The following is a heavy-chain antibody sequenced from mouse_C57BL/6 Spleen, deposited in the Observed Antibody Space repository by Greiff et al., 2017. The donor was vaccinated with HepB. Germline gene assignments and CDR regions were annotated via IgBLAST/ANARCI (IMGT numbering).Heavy chain of an antibody. Sequence: EVQLQQSGAELVRPGASVKLSCTASGFNIKDDYMHWVKQRPEQGLEWIGWIDPENGDTEYASKFKGKATITADTSSNTAYLQLSSLTSEDTAVYSGTTGPTVVEDYYAMDYWGQGTSVTVSS. J-gene: IGHJ4*01. V-gene: IGHV14-4*01. CDR3: TTGPTVVEDYYAMDY. CDR2: IDPENGDT. CDR1: GFNIKDDY. D-gene: IGHD1-1*01.